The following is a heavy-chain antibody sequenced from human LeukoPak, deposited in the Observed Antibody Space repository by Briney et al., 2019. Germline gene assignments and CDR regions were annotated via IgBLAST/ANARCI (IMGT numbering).Heavy chain of an antibody. Sequence: SVKVYCKASGYTFTGYGLSRVRQAPGQGLEWVGWVSAYNGHKNYAQKLQGRVTMTTDSSTSTAYMELRGLISDDTAVYYCARDLTVSFSGNYYGVYWGQGTLVTVSS. V-gene: IGHV1-18*01. D-gene: IGHD1-26*01. J-gene: IGHJ4*02. CDR1: GYTFTGYG. CDR2: VSAYNGHK. CDR3: ARDLTVSFSGNYYGVY.